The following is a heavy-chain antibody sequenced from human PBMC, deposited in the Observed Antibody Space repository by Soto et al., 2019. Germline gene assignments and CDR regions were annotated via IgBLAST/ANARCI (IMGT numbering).Heavy chain of an antibody. CDR3: ANTDDSSGYDY. V-gene: IGHV3-30*18. J-gene: IGHJ4*02. Sequence: GGSLRLSCAASGFTFSSYGMHWVRQAPGKGLEWVAVISYDGSNKYYADSVKGRFTISRDNSKNTLYLQMNSLRAEDTAVYYCANTDDSSGYDYWGQGTLVTVSS. CDR1: GFTFSSYG. CDR2: ISYDGSNK. D-gene: IGHD3-22*01.